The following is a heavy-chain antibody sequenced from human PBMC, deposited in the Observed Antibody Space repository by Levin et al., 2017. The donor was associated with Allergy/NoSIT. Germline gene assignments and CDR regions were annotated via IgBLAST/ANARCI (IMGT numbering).Heavy chain of an antibody. V-gene: IGHV4-39*01. D-gene: IGHD1-7*01. CDR1: GGSISSTSDY. Sequence: SQTLSLTCTVSGGSISSTSDYWGWVRQPPGKGLEWIGSFYFSGNTYYNPSLKSRVTISVDTSKIQFSLRLRSVTAADTAVYYCARQPMVTGTFDYWGQGTPVTVSS. J-gene: IGHJ4*02. CDR3: ARQPMVTGTFDY. CDR2: FYFSGNT.